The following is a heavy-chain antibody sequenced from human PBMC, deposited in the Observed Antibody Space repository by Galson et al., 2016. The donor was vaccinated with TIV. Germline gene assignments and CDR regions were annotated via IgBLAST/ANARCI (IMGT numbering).Heavy chain of an antibody. Sequence: SVKVSCKASGGTFRSYVISWVRQAPGQGLEWMGGIIPIFGTATYAQKFQDRVTITADESTSTAYMELSSLTSEDTAVYYCAKITNTIGTYYFDYWGQGTLVTVSS. J-gene: IGHJ4*02. CDR3: AKITNTIGTYYFDY. V-gene: IGHV1-69*13. D-gene: IGHD3-3*01. CDR1: GGTFRSYV. CDR2: IIPIFGTA.